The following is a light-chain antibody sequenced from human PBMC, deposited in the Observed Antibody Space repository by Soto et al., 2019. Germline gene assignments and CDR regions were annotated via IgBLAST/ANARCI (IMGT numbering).Light chain of an antibody. CDR2: DAS. V-gene: IGKV3-20*01. Sequence: EIVMTQSPATLSVVPGERATLSCRASQTVRNNYLAWYQQKPGQAPRLLIYDASSRATGIPDRFSGSGSGTDFTLTISRLEPEDFAVYYCQQYGSSPQTFGQGTKVDIK. CDR3: QQYGSSPQT. J-gene: IGKJ1*01. CDR1: QTVRNNY.